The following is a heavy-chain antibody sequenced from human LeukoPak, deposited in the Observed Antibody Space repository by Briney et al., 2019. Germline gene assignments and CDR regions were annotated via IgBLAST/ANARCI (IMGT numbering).Heavy chain of an antibody. Sequence: QAGGSLRLSCAASGFTFSGYTMNWVRQAPGKGLEWVSSISSRSGNMYYADSVRGRFTISRDNAKNSLYLQMNSLRAEDTAVYYCARGYCSGGSCSDDAFDIWGQGTMVTVSS. CDR1: GFTFSGYT. CDR3: ARGYCSGGSCSDDAFDI. V-gene: IGHV3-48*04. D-gene: IGHD2-15*01. CDR2: ISSRSGNM. J-gene: IGHJ3*02.